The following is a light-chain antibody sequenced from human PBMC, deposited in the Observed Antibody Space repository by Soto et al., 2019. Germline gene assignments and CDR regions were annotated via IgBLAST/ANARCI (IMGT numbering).Light chain of an antibody. CDR1: QTISHW. V-gene: IGKV1-5*01. Sequence: DIQMTQSPSTLSASVGDRVTITCRASQTISHWLAWYQQKPGKAPKLLIYDAAKLESGVPSRFSGSGSGTEFPLTISSLQPDDFGTYYCQQYNSYAFTFGPGTKVDIK. CDR2: DAA. J-gene: IGKJ3*01. CDR3: QQYNSYAFT.